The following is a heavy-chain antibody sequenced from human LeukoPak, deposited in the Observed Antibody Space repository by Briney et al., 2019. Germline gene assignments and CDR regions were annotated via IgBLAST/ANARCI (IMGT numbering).Heavy chain of an antibody. Sequence: GGSLRLSCAASGFTFSSYSMSWVRQAPGKGLEWVSSISGSGGSTHYADSVKGRFTISRDKTKNTLYLQMNSLRAEDTAVYYCAKSAYYDASGYYREYYFDCWGQGTLVTASS. CDR1: GFTFSSYS. D-gene: IGHD3-22*01. V-gene: IGHV3-23*01. J-gene: IGHJ4*02. CDR2: ISGSGGST. CDR3: AKSAYYDASGYYREYYFDC.